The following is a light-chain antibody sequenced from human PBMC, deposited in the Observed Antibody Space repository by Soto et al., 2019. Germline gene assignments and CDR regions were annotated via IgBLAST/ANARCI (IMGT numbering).Light chain of an antibody. Sequence: EIVLTQSPATLSLSPGERATLSCRASQSVNSGYLAWFQQKPGRAPRLLICGTSGRATGIPDRFRGNGSRTDFTLTISRLEPEDVAVYYCQQYGDSVFTFGPGTKVEIK. V-gene: IGKV3-20*01. CDR3: QQYGDSVFT. CDR1: QSVNSGY. CDR2: GTS. J-gene: IGKJ3*01.